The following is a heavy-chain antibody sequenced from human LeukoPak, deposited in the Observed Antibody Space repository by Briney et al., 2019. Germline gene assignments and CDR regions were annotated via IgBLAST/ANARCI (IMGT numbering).Heavy chain of an antibody. J-gene: IGHJ4*02. CDR2: FFSSGST. V-gene: IGHV4-59*13. Sequence: SETLSLICTVSGASISNYYWSWIRQPPGGGLEWIGYFFSSGSTRYNPSLKTRVTISVDTSKNQLSLKMTSVSAADTALYYCARGGVIRSGDYHFDFWGQGTLVTVSS. CDR1: GASISNYY. D-gene: IGHD4-17*01. CDR3: ARGGVIRSGDYHFDF.